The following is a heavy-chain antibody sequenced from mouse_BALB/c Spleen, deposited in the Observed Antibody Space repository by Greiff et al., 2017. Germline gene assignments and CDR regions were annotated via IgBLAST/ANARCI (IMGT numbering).Heavy chain of an antibody. CDR2: ISSGGSYT. D-gene: IGHD2-14*01. J-gene: IGHJ4*01. CDR3: AREEVRRGNYAMDY. CDR1: GFTFSSYA. Sequence: EVQVVESGGGLVQPGGSLKLSCAASGFTFSSYAMSWVRQSPEKRLEWVAEISSGGSYTYYPDTVTGRFTISRDNAKNTLYLEMSSLRSEDTAMYYCAREEVRRGNYAMDYWGQGTSVTVSS. V-gene: IGHV5-9-4*01.